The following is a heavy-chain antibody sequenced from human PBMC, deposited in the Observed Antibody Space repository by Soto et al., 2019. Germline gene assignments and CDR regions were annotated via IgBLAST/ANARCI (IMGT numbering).Heavy chain of an antibody. CDR2: IYYSGST. J-gene: IGHJ4*01. D-gene: IGHD2-2*01. CDR3: ARHLVGSTRGNFDY. V-gene: IGHV4-30-4*01. Sequence: SETLSLTCTVSGGSISSGDYYWSWIRQPPGKGLEWIGYIYYSGSTYYNPSLKSRVTISVDTSITTAYLQWSGLRASDTAMYFCARHLVGSTRGNFDYWGQGTLVTVSS. CDR1: GGSISSGDYY.